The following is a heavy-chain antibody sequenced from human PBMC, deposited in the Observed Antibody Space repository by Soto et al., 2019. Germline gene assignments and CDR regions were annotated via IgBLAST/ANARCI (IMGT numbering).Heavy chain of an antibody. CDR2: ICSGGST. CDR1: GFTVSDNY. V-gene: IGHV3-53*01. J-gene: IGHJ4*02. D-gene: IGHD3-22*01. CDR3: AKALSPIGYDSSGYLDY. Sequence: GGSLRLSCAASGFTVSDNYMSWVRQAPGKGLGGISVICSGGSTYYADSVKGRFTISRDNSKNTLYLQMNSLRAEDTAVYYCAKALSPIGYDSSGYLDYWGQGTLVTVSS.